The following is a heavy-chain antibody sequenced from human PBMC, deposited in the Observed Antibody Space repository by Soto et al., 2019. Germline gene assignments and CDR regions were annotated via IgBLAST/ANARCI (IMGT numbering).Heavy chain of an antibody. J-gene: IGHJ5*02. Sequence: EVQLLESGGGLVQPGGSLRLSCAASGFTFSSYAMSWVRQAPGKGLEWVSAMSGVGGDTYYADSVKGRFTISRDNSKNTLYLQMNSLRVEDTAVYYCAKDPVTTVWFAPWGQGTLVTVSS. CDR3: AKDPVTTVWFAP. CDR2: MSGVGGDT. D-gene: IGHD4-17*01. V-gene: IGHV3-23*01. CDR1: GFTFSSYA.